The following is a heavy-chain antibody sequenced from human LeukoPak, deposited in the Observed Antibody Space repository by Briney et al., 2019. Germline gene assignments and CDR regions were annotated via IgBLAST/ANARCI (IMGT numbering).Heavy chain of an antibody. CDR1: GYIFINYA. D-gene: IGHD2-2*01. Sequence: ASVKVSCKASGYIFINYAVHWVRQAPGQRHKWMGWINVGNGNTEYSQKFQGRITITRDTSANTAYMELISLRSEDTAVYFCARVYCSSTSCRYYFDYWGQGTLVTVSS. CDR2: INVGNGNT. V-gene: IGHV1-3*01. CDR3: ARVYCSSTSCRYYFDY. J-gene: IGHJ4*02.